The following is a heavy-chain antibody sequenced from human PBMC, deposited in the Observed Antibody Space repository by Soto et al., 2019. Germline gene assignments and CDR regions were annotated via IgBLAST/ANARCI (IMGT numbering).Heavy chain of an antibody. CDR1: GFTFSRHA. V-gene: IGHV3-30*09. CDR3: ARHLASTVTTSDWFDP. CDR2: ISYGGSTT. J-gene: IGHJ5*02. Sequence: GGSLRLSCEASGFTFSRHAMHWLRQAPGKGLEWVAIISYGGSTTYQGDSVKGRFAISRDNSKNTLYLQMNSLRTDDTAVYFCARHLASTVTTSDWFDPWGQGTLVTVSS. D-gene: IGHD4-4*01.